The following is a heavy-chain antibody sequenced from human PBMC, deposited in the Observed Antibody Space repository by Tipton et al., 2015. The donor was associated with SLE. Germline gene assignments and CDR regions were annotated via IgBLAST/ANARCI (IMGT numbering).Heavy chain of an antibody. Sequence: QSGAEVKKPGASVKVSCKASGYTFTGYYMHWVRQAPGQGLEWMGWINPNSGGTNYAQKFQGRVTMTRDTSISTAYMELSRLRSDDTAVYYCARDRRGSYYDFWSGYPWEGERGMDVWGQGTTVTVSS. CDR1: GYTFTGYY. CDR2: INPNSGGT. J-gene: IGHJ6*02. D-gene: IGHD3-3*01. CDR3: ARDRRGSYYDFWSGYPWEGERGMDV. V-gene: IGHV1-2*02.